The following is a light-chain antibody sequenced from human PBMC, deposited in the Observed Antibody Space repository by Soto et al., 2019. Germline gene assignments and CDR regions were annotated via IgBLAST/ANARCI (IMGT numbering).Light chain of an antibody. J-gene: IGLJ2*01. CDR1: SRDVGGYNY. CDR2: EVS. Sequence: QSALTQPASVSGSPGQSITISCTGTSRDVGGYNYVSWHQQHPGKAPKVIITEVSNRPSGVSNRFSGSKSGNTASLTISGLQAEDEADYYCSSYISSSTFVAFGGGTKVTVL. CDR3: SSYISSSTFVA. V-gene: IGLV2-14*01.